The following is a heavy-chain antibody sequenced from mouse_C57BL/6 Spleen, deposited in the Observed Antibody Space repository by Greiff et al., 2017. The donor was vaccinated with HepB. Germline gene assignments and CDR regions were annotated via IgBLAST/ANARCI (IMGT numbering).Heavy chain of an antibody. J-gene: IGHJ2*01. Sequence: QQSCKASGYTFTSYWMHWVKQRPGRGLEWIGRIDPNSGGTKYNEKFKSKATLTVDKPSSTAYMQLSSLTSEDSAVYYCARITTVAYYFDYWGQGTTLTVSS. D-gene: IGHD1-1*01. CDR1: GYTFTSYW. CDR3: ARITTVAYYFDY. CDR2: IDPNSGGT. V-gene: IGHV1-72*01.